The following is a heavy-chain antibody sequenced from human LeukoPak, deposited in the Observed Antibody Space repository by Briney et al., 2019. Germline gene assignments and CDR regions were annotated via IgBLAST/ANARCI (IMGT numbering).Heavy chain of an antibody. CDR2: IYYSGST. CDR1: GGSISSHY. J-gene: IGHJ4*02. V-gene: IGHV4-59*11. Sequence: SETLCLKCNVSGGSISSHYWSWIRQPPGKGLEWMGYIYYSGSTNYNPSLKSRVTISVDTSNNQLSLKLSSVTAADTAVYYCARTRDGYNSASPFDSWGQGTLVTVSS. D-gene: IGHD5-24*01. CDR3: ARTRDGYNSASPFDS.